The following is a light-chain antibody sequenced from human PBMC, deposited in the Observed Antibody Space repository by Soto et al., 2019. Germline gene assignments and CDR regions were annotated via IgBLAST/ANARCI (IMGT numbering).Light chain of an antibody. CDR1: QTVSSSY. Sequence: EIVLTQSPGTLSLSPGERATLSCRASQTVSSSYLAWYQRKPGQAPRLLIYHASSRATGIPDRFSGSGSGADFTLTISRLEPEDFAVYYCQKFGSSWAFGQGTKVDIK. V-gene: IGKV3-20*01. CDR3: QKFGSSWA. J-gene: IGKJ1*01. CDR2: HAS.